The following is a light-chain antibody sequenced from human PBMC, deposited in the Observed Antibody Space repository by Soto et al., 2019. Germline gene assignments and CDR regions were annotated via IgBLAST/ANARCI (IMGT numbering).Light chain of an antibody. V-gene: IGKV1-39*01. J-gene: IGKJ5*01. CDR3: QRSYRSIS. CDR2: AAT. Sequence: DIQMTQSPSSLFASVGDSVTITCRASQSISAYLNWYQQRPGKAPSLLIYAATRLHSGVPSRFSGSVSGTDFTLTISSLQPEYFATYYCQRSYRSISFGQGTRLEMK. CDR1: QSISAY.